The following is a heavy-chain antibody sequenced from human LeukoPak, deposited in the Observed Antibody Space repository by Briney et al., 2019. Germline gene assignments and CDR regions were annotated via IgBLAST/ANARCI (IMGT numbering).Heavy chain of an antibody. J-gene: IGHJ3*02. CDR1: GYTFTSYD. Sequence: GASVKVSCKASGYTFTSYDINWVRQATGQRLEWMGWMNPNSGNTGYAQKFQARVSMTRNTSISTAYMELSSLRSEDTAVYYCTRGLVVLSATSWAFDIWGHGQWSPSLQ. D-gene: IGHD2-15*01. CDR2: MNPNSGNT. V-gene: IGHV1-8*01. CDR3: TRGLVVLSATSWAFDI.